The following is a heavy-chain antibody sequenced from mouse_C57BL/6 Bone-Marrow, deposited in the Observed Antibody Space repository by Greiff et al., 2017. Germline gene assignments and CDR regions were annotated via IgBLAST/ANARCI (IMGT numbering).Heavy chain of an antibody. CDR2: IRNKANGYTT. CDR1: GFTFTDYY. D-gene: IGHD1-1*01. V-gene: IGHV7-3*01. Sequence: EVQLQESGGGLVQPGGSLSLSCAASGFTFTDYYMSWVRQPPGKALEWLGFIRNKANGYTTEYSASVKGRFTIYRDNSQSILYLQMNALRAEDSATYYCARSVVDYWGQGTTLTVSS. J-gene: IGHJ2*01. CDR3: ARSVVDY.